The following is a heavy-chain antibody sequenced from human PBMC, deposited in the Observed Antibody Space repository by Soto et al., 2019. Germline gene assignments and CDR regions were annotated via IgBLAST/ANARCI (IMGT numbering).Heavy chain of an antibody. J-gene: IGHJ3*02. CDR2: IIPILGIA. D-gene: IGHD2-2*01. V-gene: IGHV1-69*02. CDR1: GGTFSSYT. CDR3: ALGIVVVPAAMKGAFDI. Sequence: QVQLVQSGAEVNKPGSSVKVSCKASGGTFSSYTISWVRQAPGQGLEWMGRIIPILGIANYAQKFQGRVTITADNSTSTAYLELSSLRSEDTAVYYCALGIVVVPAAMKGAFDIWGQGTMVTVSS.